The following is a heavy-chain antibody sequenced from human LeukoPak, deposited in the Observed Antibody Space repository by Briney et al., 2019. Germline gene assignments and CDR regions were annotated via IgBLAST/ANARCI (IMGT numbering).Heavy chain of an antibody. J-gene: IGHJ4*02. D-gene: IGHD3-10*01. CDR3: ARSYNRVELLYY. CDR2: INHSGST. CDR1: GGSFSGYY. Sequence: ASETLSLTCAVYGGSFSGYYWTWIRQPPGKGLEWIGEINHSGSTNYNPSLKSRVTISVDTSKNQFSLKLSSVTVADTAVYYCARSYNRVELLYYWGQGTLVTVSS. V-gene: IGHV4-34*01.